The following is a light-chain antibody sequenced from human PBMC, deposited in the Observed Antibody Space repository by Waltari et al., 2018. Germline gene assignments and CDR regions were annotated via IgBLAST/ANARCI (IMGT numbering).Light chain of an antibody. CDR2: GAS. J-gene: IGKJ1*01. V-gene: IGKV3-20*01. CDR3: QHYVRLPAT. CDR1: QSVSRS. Sequence: IVLTQSPGTLSLFPGESATLSCRASQSVSRSLAWYQQKPGQAPKLLIYGASTRATGIPDRFTGRGSGTDFSLTISSLEPEDFAIYFFQHYVRLPATFGQGTKVEIK.